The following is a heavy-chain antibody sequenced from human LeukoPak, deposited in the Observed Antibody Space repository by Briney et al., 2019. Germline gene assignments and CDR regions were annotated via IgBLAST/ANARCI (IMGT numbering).Heavy chain of an antibody. CDR2: INQDGTEK. D-gene: IGHD5-18*01. V-gene: IGHV3-7*01. CDR1: GFTFNIYW. CDR3: ARDGGGYRYGNDAFDI. J-gene: IGHJ3*02. Sequence: QAGGSLRLSCAASGFTFNIYWMSWVRQAPGKGLEWVASINQDGTEKYYVDSVKGRFTISRDNARNSLYLQMNSLRAEDTAVYYCARDGGGYRYGNDAFDIWGQGTMVTVSS.